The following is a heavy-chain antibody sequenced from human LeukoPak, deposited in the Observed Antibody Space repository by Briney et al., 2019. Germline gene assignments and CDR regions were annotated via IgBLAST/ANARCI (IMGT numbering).Heavy chain of an antibody. CDR1: GYPFSAHF. CDR3: VRGTPTPGMDY. Sequence: ASVKVSCKASGYPFSAHFLNWVRQAPGQGLEWMGNIDTTTGNPRYAQDFTGRFVFSLDTSVGTAYLQITSLKADDTAAYYCVRGTPTPGMDYWGQGTQVTVSS. CDR2: IDTTTGNP. D-gene: IGHD3-10*01. J-gene: IGHJ4*02. V-gene: IGHV7-4-1*02.